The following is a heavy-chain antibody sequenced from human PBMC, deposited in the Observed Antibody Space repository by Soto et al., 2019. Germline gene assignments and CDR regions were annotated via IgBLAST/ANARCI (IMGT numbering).Heavy chain of an antibody. D-gene: IGHD2-15*01. Sequence: SETLSLTCAVSGGSISSSNWWSWVRQPPGKGLEWIGEIYHSGSTNYNPSLKSRVTISVDKSKNQFSLKLSSVTAAEKAVYYCARYKAVGGSDYYYCGMAVWGKVNTVAVSS. V-gene: IGHV4-4*02. CDR2: IYHSGST. J-gene: IGHJ6*04. CDR1: GGSISSSNW. CDR3: ARYKAVGGSDYYYCGMAV.